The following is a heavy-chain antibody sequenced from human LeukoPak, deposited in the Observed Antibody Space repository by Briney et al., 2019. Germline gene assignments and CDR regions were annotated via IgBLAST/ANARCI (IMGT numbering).Heavy chain of an antibody. V-gene: IGHV4-59*01. CDR1: GGSISSYY. J-gene: IGHJ6*02. D-gene: IGHD5-12*01. CDR3: ARVGGYDGKKEKYYYYYYGMDV. CDR2: IYYSGST. Sequence: SETLSLTCTVSGGSISSYYWSWIRQPPGKGLEWIGYIYYSGSTNYNPSLKSRVTISVDTSKNQFSLKLSSVTAADTAVYYCARVGGYDGKKEKYYYYYYGMDVWGQGTTVTVSS.